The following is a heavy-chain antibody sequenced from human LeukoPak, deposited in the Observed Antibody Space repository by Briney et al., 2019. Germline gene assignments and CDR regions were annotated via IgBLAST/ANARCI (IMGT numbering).Heavy chain of an antibody. Sequence: PSETLSLTCTVSGGSISSGSYYWSWIRQPAGKGLEWIGRIYTSGSTNYNPSLKSRVTISVDTSKNQFSLKLSSVTAADTAVYYCARTTSTRLLNRIAAVGYFDYWGQGTLVTVSS. CDR2: IYTSGST. CDR1: GGSISSGSYY. CDR3: ARTTSTRLLNRIAAVGYFDY. V-gene: IGHV4-61*02. J-gene: IGHJ4*02. D-gene: IGHD6-13*01.